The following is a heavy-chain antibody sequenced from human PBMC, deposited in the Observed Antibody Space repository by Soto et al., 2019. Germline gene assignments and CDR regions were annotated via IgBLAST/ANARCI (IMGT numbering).Heavy chain of an antibody. CDR2: VIPIFGTA. CDR3: ATRNYYDQGDY. Sequence: GASVKVSCKASGGTFSSYAISWVRQAPGQGLEWMGGVIPIFGTANYAQKFQGRVTITADESTSTAYMELSSLRSEDTAVYYCATRNYYDQGDYWGQGTLVTVSS. D-gene: IGHD3-22*01. V-gene: IGHV1-69*13. J-gene: IGHJ4*02. CDR1: GGTFSSYA.